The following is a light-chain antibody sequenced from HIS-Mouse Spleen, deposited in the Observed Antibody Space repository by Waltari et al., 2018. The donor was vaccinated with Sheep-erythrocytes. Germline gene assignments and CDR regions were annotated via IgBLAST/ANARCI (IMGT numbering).Light chain of an antibody. V-gene: IGLV2-11*01. CDR3: CSYAGSYNHV. Sequence: QSALTQPRSVSGSPGQSVTISCTGTSSDVVGYNYVSWYHHHPGKAPKLMIYDVSKRPSGVPDRFSGSKSGNTASLTISGLQAEDEADYYCCSYAGSYNHVFATGTKVTVL. CDR1: SSDVVGYNY. J-gene: IGLJ1*01. CDR2: DVS.